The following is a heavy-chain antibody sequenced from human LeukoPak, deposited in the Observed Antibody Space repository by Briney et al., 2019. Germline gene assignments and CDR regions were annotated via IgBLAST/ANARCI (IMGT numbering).Heavy chain of an antibody. D-gene: IGHD3-16*01. V-gene: IGHV1-18*01. CDR3: ARVRYRLAETYIDY. CDR2: ISAYNGNT. J-gene: IGHJ4*02. CDR1: GFTFTSYG. Sequence: ASVKVSCKASGFTFTSYGISWVRQAPGQGLEWMVWISAYNGNTNYAQKLQGRVTMTTDTSTSTAYMELRSLRSDDTAVYYCARVRYRLAETYIDYWGQGTLVTVSS.